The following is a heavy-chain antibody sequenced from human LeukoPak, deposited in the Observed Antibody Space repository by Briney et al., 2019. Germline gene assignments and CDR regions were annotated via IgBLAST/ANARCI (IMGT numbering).Heavy chain of an antibody. CDR1: GFTFRNYA. CDR3: AKAFSSGWSIDY. D-gene: IGHD6-19*01. Sequence: GGSLRLSCAASGFTFRNYAMSWVRQAPGKGLEWVSTISGSGGSTYYADSVKGRFTISRDNSKNTVYLQMNSLRAEGTALYYCAKAFSSGWSIDYWGQGTLVTVSS. CDR2: ISGSGGST. J-gene: IGHJ4*02. V-gene: IGHV3-23*01.